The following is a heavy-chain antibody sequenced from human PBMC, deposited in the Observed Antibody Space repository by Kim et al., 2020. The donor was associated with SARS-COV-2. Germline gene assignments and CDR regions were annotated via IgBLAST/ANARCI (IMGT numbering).Heavy chain of an antibody. CDR1: GFTFSGST. Sequence: GGSLRLSCAASGFTFSGSTIHWVRLTSGKGLEWVGRIRTKANSYATTYAASVIGKFTISRDDSKNTAYLQMNSLKTKDTAVYYCTRSTGYSSGWYYFDYWGQGTLVTVSS. V-gene: IGHV3-73*01. D-gene: IGHD6-19*01. J-gene: IGHJ4*02. CDR2: IRTKANSYAT. CDR3: TRSTGYSSGWYYFDY.